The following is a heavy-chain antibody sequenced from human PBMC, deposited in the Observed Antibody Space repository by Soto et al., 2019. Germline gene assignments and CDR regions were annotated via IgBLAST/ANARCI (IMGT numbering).Heavy chain of an antibody. V-gene: IGHV3-23*01. CDR2: ISGSDGTT. D-gene: IGHD6-19*01. CDR3: AKDRISSGWYFDY. J-gene: IGHJ4*02. Sequence: PGGSLRLSCAASGFTFGSHALSWVRQAPGKGLEWVSAISGSDGTTYYADSVKGRFTISRDDSKNTLYLQMNSLRAEDTAVYYCAKDRISSGWYFDYWGQGALVTVSS. CDR1: GFTFGSHA.